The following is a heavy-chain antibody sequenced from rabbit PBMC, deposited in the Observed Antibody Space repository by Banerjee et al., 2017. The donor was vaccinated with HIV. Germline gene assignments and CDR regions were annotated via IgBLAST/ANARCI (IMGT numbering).Heavy chain of an antibody. Sequence: CWVRQAPGKGLEWIACIYTSGSGYTYYASWAKGRFTISKASATTVTLQMTSLTAADTATYFCARASGNDYRWALVLWGPGTLVTVS. CDR2: IYTSGSGYT. D-gene: IGHD1-1*01. V-gene: IGHV1S40*01. CDR3: ARASGNDYRWALVL. J-gene: IGHJ4*01.